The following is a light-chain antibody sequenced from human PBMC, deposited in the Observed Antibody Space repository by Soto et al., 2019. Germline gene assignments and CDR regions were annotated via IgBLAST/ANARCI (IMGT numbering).Light chain of an antibody. V-gene: IGKV1-5*01. CDR3: QQYNTFST. J-gene: IGKJ1*01. CDR1: QVINNY. Sequence: DIQITQSPSSLSASVGDRVTITCQASQVINNYLNWYQQKPGKAPNLLIYDASTLESGVPSRFSGSGSGTEFILTISSLQADDFATYYCQQYNTFSTFGQGTKVDIK. CDR2: DAS.